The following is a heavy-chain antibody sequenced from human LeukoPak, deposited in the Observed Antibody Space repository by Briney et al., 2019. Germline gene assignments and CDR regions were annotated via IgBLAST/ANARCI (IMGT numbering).Heavy chain of an antibody. J-gene: IGHJ4*02. D-gene: IGHD2-15*01. V-gene: IGHV4-38-2*02. Sequence: SETLSLTCTVSGYSISSGYYWGWIRQPPGKGLEWIGSIYHSGSTYYNPSLKSRVTISVDTSKNQFSLKLSSVTAADTAVYYCARDCSGGSCYFSDRSFDYWGQGTLVTVSS. CDR2: IYHSGST. CDR3: ARDCSGGSCYFSDRSFDY. CDR1: GYSISSGYY.